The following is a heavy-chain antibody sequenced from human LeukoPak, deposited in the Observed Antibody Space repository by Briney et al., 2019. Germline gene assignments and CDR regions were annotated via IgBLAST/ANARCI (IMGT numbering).Heavy chain of an antibody. J-gene: IGHJ3*02. V-gene: IGHV3-9*01. CDR2: IAWDSGTQ. D-gene: IGHD3-9*01. CDR3: VKDMGFDLLKDAFHI. CDR1: GFSLEDYA. Sequence: PGESLRLSCVGSGFSLEDYAMHWVRQVPGKGLEWVSSIAWDSGTQVYRDSVRGRFTISRDNDKNSLYLQMNSLRPEDTALYYCVKDMGFDLLKDAFHIWGQGTLVTVSS.